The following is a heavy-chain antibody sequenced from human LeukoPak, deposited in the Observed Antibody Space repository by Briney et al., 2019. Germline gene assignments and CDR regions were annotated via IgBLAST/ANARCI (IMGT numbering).Heavy chain of an antibody. D-gene: IGHD6-25*01. V-gene: IGHV3-30*18. CDR2: ISYDGSNI. CDR3: AKHPGDFTGSVYYYYMDV. CDR1: GFTFSSYG. Sequence: PGGSLRLSCAASGFTFSSYGMHWVRQAPGKGLEWVAIISYDGSNIYYADSVKGRFTISRDNSKNTLYLQMNSLRAEDTAVYFCAKHPGDFTGSVYYYYMDVWGKGTTVTDSS. J-gene: IGHJ6*03.